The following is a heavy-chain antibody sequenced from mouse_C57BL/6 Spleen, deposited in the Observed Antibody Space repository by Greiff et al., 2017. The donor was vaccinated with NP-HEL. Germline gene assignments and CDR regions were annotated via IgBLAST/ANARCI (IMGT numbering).Heavy chain of an antibody. CDR2: IDPEDGDT. V-gene: IGHV14-1*01. CDR3: TTYYVSSYVHAMDY. CDR1: GFNIKDYY. J-gene: IGHJ4*01. D-gene: IGHD1-1*01. Sequence: EVQLQQSGAELVRPGASVKLSCTASGFNIKDYYMHWVKQRPEQGLEWIGRIDPEDGDTEYAPKFQGKATMTADTSSNTAYLQLSSLTSEDTAVYYCTTYYVSSYVHAMDYWGQGTSVTVSS.